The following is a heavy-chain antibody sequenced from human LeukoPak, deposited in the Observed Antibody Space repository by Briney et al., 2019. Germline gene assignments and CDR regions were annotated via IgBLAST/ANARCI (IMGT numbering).Heavy chain of an antibody. J-gene: IGHJ4*02. Sequence: ASVKVSCKASGYTFTSYDINWVRQAPGQGLEWMGWINPNSGGTNYAQKFQGRVTMTRDTSISTAYMELSRLRSDDTAVYYCAREARRYCSSTSCPISYWGQGTLVTVSS. CDR3: AREARRYCSSTSCPISY. V-gene: IGHV1-2*02. CDR2: INPNSGGT. D-gene: IGHD2-2*01. CDR1: GYTFTSYD.